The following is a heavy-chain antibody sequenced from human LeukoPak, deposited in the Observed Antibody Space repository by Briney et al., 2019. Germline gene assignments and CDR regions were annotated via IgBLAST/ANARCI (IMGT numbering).Heavy chain of an antibody. V-gene: IGHV4-59*08. CDR2: IYYSGST. D-gene: IGHD3-3*01. CDR1: GGSISSYY. J-gene: IGHJ5*02. Sequence: SETLSLTCTVSGGSISSYYWSWIRQPPGKGLEWIGYIYYSGSTNYNPSLKSRVTISVDTSKNQFSLKLSSVAAADTAVYYCAPYDFWSGYFSDPWGQGTLVTVSS. CDR3: APYDFWSGYFSDP.